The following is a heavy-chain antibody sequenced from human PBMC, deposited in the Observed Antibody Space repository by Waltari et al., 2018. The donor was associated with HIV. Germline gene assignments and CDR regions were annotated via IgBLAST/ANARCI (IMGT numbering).Heavy chain of an antibody. CDR2: IYSGGST. V-gene: IGHV3-66*01. D-gene: IGHD2-21*02. CDR3: AREAGGGNSPFDY. CDR1: GFTVSSNY. J-gene: IGHJ4*02. Sequence: EVQLVESGGGLVQPGGSLRLSCAASGFTVSSNYMSWVRQAPGKGREWVSVIYSGGSTYYADSVKGRFTISRDNSKNTLYLQMNSLRAEDTAVYYCAREAGGGNSPFDYWGQGTLVTVSS.